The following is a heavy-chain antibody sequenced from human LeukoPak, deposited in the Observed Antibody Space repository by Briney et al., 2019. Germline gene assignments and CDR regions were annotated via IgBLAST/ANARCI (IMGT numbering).Heavy chain of an antibody. Sequence: PSASVKVSCKASGGTFSSYTISWVRQAPGQGLEWMGRIVPILGIANYAQKFQGRVTITADKSTSTAYMELSSLRSEDTAVYYCARVGEMATILDYWGQGTLITVSS. D-gene: IGHD5-24*01. CDR1: GGTFSSYT. CDR3: ARVGEMATILDY. V-gene: IGHV1-69*02. CDR2: IVPILGIA. J-gene: IGHJ4*02.